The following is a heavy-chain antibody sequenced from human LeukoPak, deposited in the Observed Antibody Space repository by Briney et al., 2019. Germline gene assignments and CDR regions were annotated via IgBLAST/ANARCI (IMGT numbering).Heavy chain of an antibody. J-gene: IGHJ4*02. CDR1: GLTVSSNY. Sequence: GGSLRLSCAVSGLTVSSNYMTWVRQAPGKRLEWVSVIYSGGNTYYADSVKGRFTISRDNSKNTVYLQMNSLRTEDTAVYYCTRVETGRGGGWVPFDHWGQGTLVTVSS. V-gene: IGHV3-66*02. CDR3: TRVETGRGGGWVPFDH. CDR2: IYSGGNT. D-gene: IGHD5-24*01.